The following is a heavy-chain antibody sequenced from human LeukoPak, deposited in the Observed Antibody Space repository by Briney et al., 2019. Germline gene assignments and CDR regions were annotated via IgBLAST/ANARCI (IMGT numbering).Heavy chain of an antibody. J-gene: IGHJ4*02. D-gene: IGHD2-15*01. CDR2: ISWNSGSI. CDR3: AKGSTLVVPATNKDTAYFDY. Sequence: PGGSLRLSCAASGFTFDDYARHWVRQAPGKGLEWVSGISWNSGSIGYADSVKGRFTISRDNAKNSLYLQMNSLRAEDTALYYCAKGSTLVVPATNKDTAYFDYWGQGTLVTVSS. V-gene: IGHV3-9*01. CDR1: GFTFDDYA.